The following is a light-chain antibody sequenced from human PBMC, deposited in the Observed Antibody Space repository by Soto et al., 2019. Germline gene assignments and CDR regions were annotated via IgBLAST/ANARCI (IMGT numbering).Light chain of an antibody. CDR3: QQYDILPPT. CDR1: QDINNY. CDR2: DSS. V-gene: IGKV1-33*01. J-gene: IGKJ2*01. Sequence: DIQMTQSPSSLSASVGDRVTITCQASQDINNYLVWYQQKPGKAPKLLIYDSSKLETGVPSRFSGGASGTDFTFTISGLQPEDVATYYCQQYDILPPTFGQGIKLEIK.